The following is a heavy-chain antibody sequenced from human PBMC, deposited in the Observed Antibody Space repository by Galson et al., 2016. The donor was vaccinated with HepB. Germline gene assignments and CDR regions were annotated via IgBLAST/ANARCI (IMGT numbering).Heavy chain of an antibody. CDR2: IYQSGST. Sequence: SETLSLTCVVSGGSISISNWWTWVRQPPGKGLEWMGEIYQSGSTNYNPSLKSRLTISVDKSKNQFSLKLSSVTAADTAVYYCARDREGGTKGWHDPWGQGTLVTVSA. D-gene: IGHD2-15*01. CDR3: ARDREGGTKGWHDP. J-gene: IGHJ5*02. V-gene: IGHV4-4*02. CDR1: GGSISISNW.